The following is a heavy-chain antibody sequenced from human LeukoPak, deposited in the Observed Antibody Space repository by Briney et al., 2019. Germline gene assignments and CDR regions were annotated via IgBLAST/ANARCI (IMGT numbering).Heavy chain of an antibody. Sequence: SETLSLTCTVSGGSISSYYWSWIRQPPGKGLEWIGYIYYSGSTNYNPSLKSRVTISVDTSKNQFSLKLSSVTAADTAVYYCAREGGPGVCYYYMDVWGKGTTVTVSS. V-gene: IGHV4-59*01. CDR2: IYYSGST. D-gene: IGHD3-10*01. J-gene: IGHJ6*03. CDR3: AREGGPGVCYYYMDV. CDR1: GGSISSYY.